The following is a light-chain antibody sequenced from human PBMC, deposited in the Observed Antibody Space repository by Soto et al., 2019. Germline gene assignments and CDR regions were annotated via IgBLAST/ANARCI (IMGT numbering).Light chain of an antibody. CDR1: SSDVGGYNY. J-gene: IGLJ2*01. CDR3: SSYRGSSTVV. V-gene: IGLV2-14*01. CDR2: GVS. Sequence: QSALTQPASVSGSPGQSITISCTGTSSDVGGYNYVSWYQQHPGKAPKLIIYGVSNRPSGVSNRSSGSKSGNTASLTISGLQAEDEADYYCSSYRGSSTVVFGGGTKLTVL.